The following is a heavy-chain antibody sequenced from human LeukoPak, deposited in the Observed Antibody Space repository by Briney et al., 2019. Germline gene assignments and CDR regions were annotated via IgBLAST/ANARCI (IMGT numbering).Heavy chain of an antibody. CDR1: GFTFSSYA. J-gene: IGHJ4*02. CDR3: AKGKVAGTLVPFDY. Sequence: GGSLRLSCTASGFTFSSYAMSWVRQAPGKGLEWVSAISGSGGSTYYADSVKGRFTISRDNSKNTLYLQMNSLRAEDTAVYYCAKGKVAGTLVPFDYWGQGTLVTVSS. D-gene: IGHD6-19*01. V-gene: IGHV3-23*01. CDR2: ISGSGGST.